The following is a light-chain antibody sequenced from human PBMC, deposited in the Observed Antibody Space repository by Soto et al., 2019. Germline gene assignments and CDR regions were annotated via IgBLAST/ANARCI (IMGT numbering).Light chain of an antibody. Sequence: QSVLTQPASVSGSPGQSITISCTGTSSDVGSYNLVSWYQQHPGKAPKLMIYEVDKRPSGVSDRFSGSKSGNTASLTISGLKAEDEGDYYCCSYAGSSTQVFGGGTKLTVL. V-gene: IGLV2-23*02. CDR3: CSYAGSSTQV. J-gene: IGLJ2*01. CDR1: SSDVGSYNL. CDR2: EVD.